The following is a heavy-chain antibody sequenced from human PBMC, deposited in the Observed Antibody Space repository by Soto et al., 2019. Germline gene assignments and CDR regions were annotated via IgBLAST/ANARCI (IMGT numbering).Heavy chain of an antibody. V-gene: IGHV4-59*01. J-gene: IGHJ5*02. D-gene: IGHD6-13*01. CDR1: GGSISSYY. CDR2: IYYSGST. Sequence: SETLSLTCTVSGGSISSYYWSWIRQPPGKGLEWIGYIYYSGSTNYNPSLKSRVTISVDTSKNQFSLKLSSVTAADTAVYYCARGRAAAAYNWFDPWGQGTLVTVSS. CDR3: ARGRAAAAYNWFDP.